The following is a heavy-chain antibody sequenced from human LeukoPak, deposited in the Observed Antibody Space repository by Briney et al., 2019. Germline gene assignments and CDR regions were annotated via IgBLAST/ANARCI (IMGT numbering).Heavy chain of an antibody. D-gene: IGHD6-13*01. CDR1: GGSISSSSYY. J-gene: IGHJ6*03. CDR3: ARVVIAAAGTLATYYYYYMDV. Sequence: SETLSLTCTVSGGSISSSSYYWGWIRQPPGKGLEWIGSIYYSGSTYYNPSLKSRVTISVDTSKNQFSLKLSSVTAADTAVFYCARVVIAAAGTLATYYYYYMDVWGKGTTVTISS. V-gene: IGHV4-39*07. CDR2: IYYSGST.